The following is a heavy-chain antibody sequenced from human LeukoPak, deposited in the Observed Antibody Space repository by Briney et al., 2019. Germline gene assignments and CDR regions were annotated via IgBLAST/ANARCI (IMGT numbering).Heavy chain of an antibody. V-gene: IGHV1-2*04. CDR2: INPNSGGT. Sequence: ASVKVSCKASGYTFTGYYMHWVRQAPGQGLEWMGWINPNSGGTNYAQKFQGWVTMTRDTSISTAYMELSRLRSDDTAVYYCARDLKAVAGWFDPWGQGTLVTVSS. CDR1: GYTFTGYY. D-gene: IGHD6-19*01. CDR3: ARDLKAVAGWFDP. J-gene: IGHJ5*02.